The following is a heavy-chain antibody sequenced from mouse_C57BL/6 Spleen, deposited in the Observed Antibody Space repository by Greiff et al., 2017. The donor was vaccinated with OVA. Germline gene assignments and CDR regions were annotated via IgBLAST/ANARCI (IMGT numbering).Heavy chain of an antibody. J-gene: IGHJ2*01. CDR2: IDPSDSET. CDR1: GYTFTSYW. CDR3: ARSVGYYLYYFDY. V-gene: IGHV1-52*01. D-gene: IGHD2-3*01. Sequence: QVQLKQPGAELVRPGSSVKLSCKASGYTFTSYWMDWVKQRPIQGLEWIGNIDPSDSETHYNQKFKDKATLTVDKSSSTAYMQLSSLTSEDSAVYDCARSVGYYLYYFDYWGQGTTLTVSS.